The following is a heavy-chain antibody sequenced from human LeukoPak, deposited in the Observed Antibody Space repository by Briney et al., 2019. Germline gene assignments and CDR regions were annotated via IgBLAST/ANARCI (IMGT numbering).Heavy chain of an antibody. V-gene: IGHV1-46*01. Sequence: GASVKVSCKASGYTFTSYYMRWVRQAPGQGLEWMGIINPSGGSTSYAQKFQGRVTMTRDTSTSTVYMELSSLRSEDTAVYYCARENIVVVPAAHEYYFDYWGQGTLVTVSS. CDR1: GYTFTSYY. D-gene: IGHD2-2*01. CDR3: ARENIVVVPAAHEYYFDY. J-gene: IGHJ4*02. CDR2: INPSGGST.